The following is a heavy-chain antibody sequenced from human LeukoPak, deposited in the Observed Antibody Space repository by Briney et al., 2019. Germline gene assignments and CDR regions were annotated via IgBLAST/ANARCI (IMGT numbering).Heavy chain of an antibody. CDR3: AKGYNTDYFDY. CDR2: IWYDGSNK. J-gene: IGHJ4*02. CDR1: GFTFSSYG. V-gene: IGHV3-33*06. Sequence: GRSLRLSCAASGFTFSSYGMHWVRQAPGKGLEWVADIWYDGSNKYYADSVKGRFTISRDNSNNTLYLQMNSLRAEDTAVYYCAKGYNTDYFDYWGQGTLVTVSS. D-gene: IGHD5-24*01.